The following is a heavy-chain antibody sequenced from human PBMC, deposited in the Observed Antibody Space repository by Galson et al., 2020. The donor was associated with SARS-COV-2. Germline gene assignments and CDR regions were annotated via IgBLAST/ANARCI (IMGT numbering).Heavy chain of an antibody. V-gene: IGHV4-59*01. CDR1: GGPISSYS. CDR2: IYYSGST. CDR3: ARGDYVWGSYRA. Sequence: SETLTPTCTVPGGPISSYSWSWIPQPPGKGLEWIGYIYYSGSTNSNPSLKSRVTISVDTSKNQFSLKLRSVTAADPAVYYCARGDYVWGSYRAWGQGTLVTVSS. J-gene: IGHJ4*02. D-gene: IGHD3-16*02.